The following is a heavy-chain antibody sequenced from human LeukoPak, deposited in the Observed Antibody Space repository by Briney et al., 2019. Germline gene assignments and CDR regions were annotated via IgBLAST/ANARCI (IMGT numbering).Heavy chain of an antibody. CDR3: ARGSYYFDGSDNHYYYYYMDV. J-gene: IGHJ6*03. Sequence: SETLTLTCAVYGGSFSAYHWTWIRQPPGMGLEWIGEINHSGSTNYNASLKSRLTISADTSKNQFSLKVSSVTAADAAVYYCARGSYYFDGSDNHYYYYYMDVWGEGTTVTVSS. V-gene: IGHV4-34*01. CDR2: INHSGST. CDR1: GGSFSAYH. D-gene: IGHD2/OR15-2a*01.